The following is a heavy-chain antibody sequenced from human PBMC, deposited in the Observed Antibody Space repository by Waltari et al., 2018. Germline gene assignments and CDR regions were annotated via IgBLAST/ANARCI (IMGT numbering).Heavy chain of an antibody. Sequence: QLVQSGSELKSPGASVKVSCKASGYPFNRFGINWVRQAPGQGLEWMGGINTNSETPAYAQDFRGRFVFSLDTSASTAYLQISSLKADDTAVYYCARDGASSSRGYYYALDVWGQGTTVTVSS. V-gene: IGHV7-4-1*02. CDR2: INTNSETP. CDR1: GYPFNRFG. CDR3: ARDGASSSRGYYYALDV. D-gene: IGHD3-22*01. J-gene: IGHJ6*02.